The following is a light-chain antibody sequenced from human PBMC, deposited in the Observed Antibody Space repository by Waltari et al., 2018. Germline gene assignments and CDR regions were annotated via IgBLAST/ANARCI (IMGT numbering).Light chain of an antibody. CDR3: QQSDSLPLT. Sequence: DIQMTQSPSSLSASVGDRVTILCRASQTINKYLNWYQKKPGRAPKVLISVISYLHTGVPSRFSGSGSGTDFTLTISSLQPEDFATYYCQQSDSLPLTFGGGTKVEIK. CDR1: QTINKY. CDR2: VIS. J-gene: IGKJ4*01. V-gene: IGKV1-39*01.